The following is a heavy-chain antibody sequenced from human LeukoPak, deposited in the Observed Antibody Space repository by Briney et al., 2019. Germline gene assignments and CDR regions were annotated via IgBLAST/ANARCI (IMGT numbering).Heavy chain of an antibody. CDR2: ISGSGGST. CDR3: AKFYGSGSYPFDY. V-gene: IGHV3-23*01. Sequence: PGGSLTLSCAASGFIFSDYFMSWIRQAPGKGLEWVSAISGSGGSTYYADSVKGRFTISRDNSKNTLYLQMNSLRAEDTAVYYWAKFYGSGSYPFDYWGQGTLVTVSS. D-gene: IGHD3-10*01. J-gene: IGHJ4*02. CDR1: GFIFSDYF.